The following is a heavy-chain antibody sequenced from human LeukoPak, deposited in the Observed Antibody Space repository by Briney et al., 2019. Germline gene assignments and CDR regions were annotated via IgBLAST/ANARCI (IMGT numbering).Heavy chain of an antibody. D-gene: IGHD3-10*01. CDR3: ARHYGSGSYPDAFDI. Sequence: PSQTLSLTCTASGGSISSDSYYWSWIRQPAGKGLEWIGRIYTSGSTNYNPSLKSRVTISVDTSKNQFSLTLSSVTAADTAVYYCARHYGSGSYPDAFDIWGQGTMVTVSS. CDR1: GGSISSDSYY. J-gene: IGHJ3*02. V-gene: IGHV4-61*02. CDR2: IYTSGST.